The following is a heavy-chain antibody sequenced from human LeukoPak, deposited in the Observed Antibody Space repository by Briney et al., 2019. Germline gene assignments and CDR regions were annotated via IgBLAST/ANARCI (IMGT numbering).Heavy chain of an antibody. Sequence: GGSLRLSCAASGFTFSSYAMHWVRQAPGKGLEWVAVISYDGSNKYYADSVKGRFTISRDNSKNTLYLQMNSLRAEDTAVYYCARDASFHGRLGELSHLDYWGQGTLVTVSS. CDR2: ISYDGSNK. CDR1: GFTFSSYA. V-gene: IGHV3-30*04. J-gene: IGHJ4*02. CDR3: ARDASFHGRLGELSHLDY. D-gene: IGHD3-16*02.